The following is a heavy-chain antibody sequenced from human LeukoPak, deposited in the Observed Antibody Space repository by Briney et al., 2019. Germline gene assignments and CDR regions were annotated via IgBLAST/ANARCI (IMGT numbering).Heavy chain of an antibody. CDR2: ISGSGGST. CDR1: GFTLSSYA. Sequence: GGSLRLSCAASGFTLSSYAMSWVRQAPGKGLEWVSAISGSGGSTYYADSVKGRFTISRDNSKNTLYLQMNSLRAEDTAVYYCAKDRRSSYYYDSSGYYFDYWGQGTLVTVSS. D-gene: IGHD3-22*01. CDR3: AKDRRSSYYYDSSGYYFDY. V-gene: IGHV3-23*01. J-gene: IGHJ4*02.